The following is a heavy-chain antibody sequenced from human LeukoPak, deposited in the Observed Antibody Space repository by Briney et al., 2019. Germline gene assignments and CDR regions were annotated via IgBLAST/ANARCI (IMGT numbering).Heavy chain of an antibody. V-gene: IGHV3-11*01. D-gene: IGHD5-12*01. Sequence: NPGGSLRLSCAASGFTFSDYYMSWIRQAPGKGLEWISYISSSGDTIFYADSVKGRFTISRDNSKNTLYLQMNSLRAEDTAVYYCAKGREWLRFASVSLFDYWGQGTLVTVSS. J-gene: IGHJ4*02. CDR1: GFTFSDYY. CDR2: ISSSGDTI. CDR3: AKGREWLRFASVSLFDY.